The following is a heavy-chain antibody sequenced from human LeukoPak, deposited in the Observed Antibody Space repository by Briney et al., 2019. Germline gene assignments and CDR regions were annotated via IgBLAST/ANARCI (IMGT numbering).Heavy chain of an antibody. CDR2: IYYSGST. J-gene: IGHJ5*02. CDR1: GGSISSYY. D-gene: IGHD3-16*01. Sequence: PSETLSLTCTVSGGSISSYYWSWIRQPPGKGLEWIGYIYYSGSTNYNPSLKSRVTISVDTSKNQFSLKLSSVTAADTAVYYCAGGGRLRRANWFDPWGQGTLVTVSS. CDR3: AGGGRLRRANWFDP. V-gene: IGHV4-59*01.